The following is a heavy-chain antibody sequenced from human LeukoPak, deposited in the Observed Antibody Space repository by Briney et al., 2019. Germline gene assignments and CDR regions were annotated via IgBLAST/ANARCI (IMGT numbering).Heavy chain of an antibody. J-gene: IGHJ6*02. V-gene: IGHV3-74*01. CDR2: INRDGSST. CDR1: GFTFSSYW. CDR3: ARDLYDFWSGYRYYYYYGMDV. Sequence: GGSLRLSCAASGFTFSSYWMHWVRQAPGKGLVWVSVINRDGSSTTYADSVKGRFTVSRDNAKNSLYLQMNSLRAEDTAVYYCARDLYDFWSGYRYYYYYGMDVWGQGTTVTVSS. D-gene: IGHD3-3*01.